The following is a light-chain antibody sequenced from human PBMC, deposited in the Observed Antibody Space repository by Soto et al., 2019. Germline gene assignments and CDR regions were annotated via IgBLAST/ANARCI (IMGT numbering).Light chain of an antibody. CDR3: STFAGSSTL. J-gene: IGLJ2*01. V-gene: IGLV2-8*01. CDR1: SSDVGGYNY. CDR2: EVN. Sequence: QSALTQPPSASGSPGQSVTISCTGTSSDVGGYNYVSWYQQHPGEAPKLMIYEVNKRPSGVPDRFSGSKSGNTASLTVSGLQAEDEAAYYCSTFAGSSTLFGGGTKLTVL.